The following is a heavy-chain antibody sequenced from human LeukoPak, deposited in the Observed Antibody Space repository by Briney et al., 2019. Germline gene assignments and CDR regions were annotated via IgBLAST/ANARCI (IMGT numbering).Heavy chain of an antibody. Sequence: SVKVSSKASGYTFTGYYMHWVRKAPGQGLKWMGWINPNSGGTNYAQKFQGRVTMTRDTSISTAYMELSRLRSDDTAVYYCAREYYDILTGMDVWGKGTTVTISS. V-gene: IGHV1-2*02. CDR1: GYTFTGYY. CDR2: INPNSGGT. D-gene: IGHD3-9*01. J-gene: IGHJ6*03. CDR3: AREYYDILTGMDV.